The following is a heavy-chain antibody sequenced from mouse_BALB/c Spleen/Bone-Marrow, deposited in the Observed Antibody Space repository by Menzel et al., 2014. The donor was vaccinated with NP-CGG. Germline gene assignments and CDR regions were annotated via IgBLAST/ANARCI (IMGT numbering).Heavy chain of an antibody. D-gene: IGHD2-13*01. V-gene: IGHV5-12-2*01. Sequence: DVQLVGSGGGLVQPGGSLKISCAASGFTFSSYIMSWVRQTPEKRLEWVAYISNGGGCTYYPDTVKGRFTISRDNAKNTLYLQMISLKSEDTAMYYCARQGVYYGETYYAMDYWGQGTSVTVSS. CDR3: ARQGVYYGETYYAMDY. J-gene: IGHJ4*01. CDR2: ISNGGGCT. CDR1: GFTFSSYI.